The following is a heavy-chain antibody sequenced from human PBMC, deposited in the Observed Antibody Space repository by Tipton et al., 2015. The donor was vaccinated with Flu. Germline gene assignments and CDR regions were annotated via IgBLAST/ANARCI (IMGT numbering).Heavy chain of an antibody. V-gene: IGHV4-39*07. CDR3: ARSGSYHHYYFDL. D-gene: IGHD1-26*01. CDR2: IYPSGNT. J-gene: IGHJ2*01. Sequence: TLSLTCSVSGGSVDSTTYYWGWIRQPPGKGLEWIGSIYPSGNTNYNPSLQSRITMSVDTARNQFSLILTSVTAADSYIYYCARSGSYHHYYFDLWGRGTLVSVSS. CDR1: GGSVDSTTYY.